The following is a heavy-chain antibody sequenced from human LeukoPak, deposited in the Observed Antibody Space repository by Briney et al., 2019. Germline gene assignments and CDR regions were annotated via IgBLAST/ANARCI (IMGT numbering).Heavy chain of an antibody. CDR1: CYTFTSYG. D-gene: IGHD3-22*01. CDR3: VRDRGESKYYYDTSGYSAADY. J-gene: IGHJ4*02. V-gene: IGHV1-18*01. CDR2: ISVYNVNK. Sequence: ASGKVSGTPSCYTFTSYGITWGPRSPGQQLEWMGWISVYNVNKNYAHKILGRVTMTTDTSTSQAYMELRNLRSAETALYYCVRDRGESKYYYDTSGYSAADYWGQGTLVTVSS.